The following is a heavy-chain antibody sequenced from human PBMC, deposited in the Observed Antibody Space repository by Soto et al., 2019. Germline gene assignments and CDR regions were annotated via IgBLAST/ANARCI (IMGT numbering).Heavy chain of an antibody. Sequence: SETLSLTCAVYGGSFSGYYWSWIRQPPGKGLESIGDINHSGSTNYNPSRKSRVTISVDTSKNQFSLKLSSVTTADTAVYYCARVSANYDVWSGLLYYYYGMDVWGQGTTVTV. CDR3: ARVSANYDVWSGLLYYYYGMDV. CDR1: GGSFSGYY. CDR2: INHSGST. D-gene: IGHD3-3*01. J-gene: IGHJ6*02. V-gene: IGHV4-34*01.